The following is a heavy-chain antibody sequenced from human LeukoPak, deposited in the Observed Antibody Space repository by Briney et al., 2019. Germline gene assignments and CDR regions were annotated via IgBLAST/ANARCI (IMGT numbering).Heavy chain of an antibody. D-gene: IGHD6-19*01. CDR1: GFTFDDYA. V-gene: IGHV3-9*01. CDR2: ISWNSGSI. J-gene: IGHJ4*02. CDR3: VTESGWLFDY. Sequence: PGGSLRLSCAASGFTFDDYAMHWVRQAPGKGLEWVSGISWNSGSIGYADSVKGRFTISRDNAKNSLYLQMNSLRAEDTGVYYCVTESGWLFDYWGQGTLVTVSS.